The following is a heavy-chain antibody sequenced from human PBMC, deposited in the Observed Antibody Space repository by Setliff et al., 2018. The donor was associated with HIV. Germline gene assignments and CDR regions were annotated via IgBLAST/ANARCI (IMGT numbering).Heavy chain of an antibody. CDR1: GGTFSSYT. D-gene: IGHD2-2*02. CDR3: ARSGVPGWGPAAIEGYYYYYGMDV. J-gene: IGHJ6*02. Sequence: SVKVSCKASGGTFSSYTISWVRQAPGQGLEWMGRIIPILGIANYAQKFQGRVTITADKSTSTAYMELSSLRSEDTAVYYCARSGVPGWGPAAIEGYYYYYGMDVWGQGTTVTVSS. CDR2: IIPILGIA. V-gene: IGHV1-69*02.